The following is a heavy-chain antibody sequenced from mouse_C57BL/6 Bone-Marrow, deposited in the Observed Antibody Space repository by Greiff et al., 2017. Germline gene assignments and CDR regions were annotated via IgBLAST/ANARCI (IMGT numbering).Heavy chain of an antibody. Sequence: VQLQESGAELARPGASVKLSCKASGYTFTSYGIRWVKQRTGQGLEWIGEIYPRSGNTYYNEKFKGKATLSADKSSSPEYMELRILTSKDAAGYVCAREDYGSSRYWYFDVWGTGTTVTVSS. J-gene: IGHJ1*03. CDR1: GYTFTSYG. D-gene: IGHD1-1*01. CDR3: AREDYGSSRYWYFDV. CDR2: IYPRSGNT. V-gene: IGHV1-81*01.